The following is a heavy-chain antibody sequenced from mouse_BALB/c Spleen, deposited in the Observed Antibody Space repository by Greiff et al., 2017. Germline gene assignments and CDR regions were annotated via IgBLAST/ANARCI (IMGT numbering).Heavy chain of an antibody. CDR2: IRNKANGYTT. CDR3: ARDDYGNSWFAY. J-gene: IGHJ3*01. CDR1: GFTFTDYY. V-gene: IGHV7-3*02. Sequence: EVMLVESGGGLVQPGGSLRLSCATSGFTFTDYYMSWVRQPPGKALEWLGFIRNKANGYTTEYSASVKGRFTISRDNSQSILYLQMNTLRAEDSATDYCARDDYGNSWFAYWGQGTLVTVSA. D-gene: IGHD2-1*01.